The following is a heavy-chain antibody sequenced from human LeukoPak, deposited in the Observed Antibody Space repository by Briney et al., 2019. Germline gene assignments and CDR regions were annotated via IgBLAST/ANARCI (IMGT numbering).Heavy chain of an antibody. D-gene: IGHD3-3*01. V-gene: IGHV3-21*01. J-gene: IGHJ4*02. CDR2: ISSSSSYI. CDR3: ARDYDFWSGYPHALDY. CDR1: GFTFSSYS. Sequence: PGGSLRLSCAASGFTFSSYSMNWVRQAPGKGLEWVSSISSSSSYIYYADSVKGRFTISRDNAKNSLYLQMNSLRAEDTAVYYCARDYDFWSGYPHALDYWGQGTLVTVSS.